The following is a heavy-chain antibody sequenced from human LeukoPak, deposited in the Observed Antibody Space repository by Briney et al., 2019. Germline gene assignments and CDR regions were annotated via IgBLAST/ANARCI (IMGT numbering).Heavy chain of an antibody. CDR1: GYTFTSYG. J-gene: IGHJ4*02. V-gene: IGHV1-69*06. Sequence: GASVKVSCKASGYTFTSYGISWVRQAPGQGLEWMGGIIPIFGTANYAQKFQGRVTITADKSTSTAYMELSSLRSEDTAVYYCARAGYYDSSGYHTAGTRGLGYWGQGTLVTVSS. D-gene: IGHD3-22*01. CDR3: ARAGYYDSSGYHTAGTRGLGY. CDR2: IIPIFGTA.